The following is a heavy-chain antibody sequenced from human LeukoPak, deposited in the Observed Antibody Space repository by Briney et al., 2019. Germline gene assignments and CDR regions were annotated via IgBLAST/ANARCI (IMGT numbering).Heavy chain of an antibody. CDR3: ARDAKYYFDSSGYH. J-gene: IGHJ4*02. Sequence: PGGSLRFSCAASGFTFSRNWMSWVRQAPGKGLEWLANINEDGSATYYVDSVKGRFTISRDNGKNSLYLQMNSLRAGDTAVYYCARDAKYYFDSSGYHWGQGTQVTVSS. CDR2: INEDGSAT. D-gene: IGHD3-22*01. CDR1: GFTFSRNW. V-gene: IGHV3-7*01.